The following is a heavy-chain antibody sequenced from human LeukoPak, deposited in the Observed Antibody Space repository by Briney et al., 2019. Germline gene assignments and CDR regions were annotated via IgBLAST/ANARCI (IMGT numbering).Heavy chain of an antibody. CDR2: IDPDGNDK. CDR3: GGEVAVALGANNY. V-gene: IGHV3-7*01. J-gene: IGHJ4*02. D-gene: IGHD4-23*01. CDR1: GFTFSSYY. Sequence: QPGGSLRLSCVASGFTFSSYYMSWVRQAPGKGLEWVAHIDPDGNDKYYVDSVKGRFTISRDNAKNSLYLQVNSLRAEDTAVYYGGGEVAVALGANNYWGQEPLVPSSS.